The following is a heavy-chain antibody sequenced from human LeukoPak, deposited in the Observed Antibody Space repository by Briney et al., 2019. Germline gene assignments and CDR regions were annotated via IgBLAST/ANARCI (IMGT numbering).Heavy chain of an antibody. J-gene: IGHJ4*02. CDR3: ARDPRDIVVVPAAGSFDY. CDR1: GFTFRTYA. V-gene: IGHV3-30*04. D-gene: IGHD2-2*01. CDR2: ISDDGSNK. Sequence: PGGSLRLSCAASGFTFRTYAMNWVRQAPGKGLEWVAVISDDGSNKYYADSVKGRFTISRDNSKNTLYLQMNSLRAEDTAVYYCARDPRDIVVVPAAGSFDYWGQGTLVTVSS.